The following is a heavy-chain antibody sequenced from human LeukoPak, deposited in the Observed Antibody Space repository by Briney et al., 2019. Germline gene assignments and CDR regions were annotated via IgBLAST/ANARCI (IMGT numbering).Heavy chain of an antibody. CDR3: ARRPRYGAWFDP. V-gene: IGHV3-30*04. J-gene: IGHJ5*02. CDR2: ISYDGSNK. CDR1: GFTFSSYA. Sequence: GGSLRLSCAASGFTFSSYAMHWVRQAPGKGLEWVALISYDGSNKYYADSVKGRFTISRDNSKNTLYLQMNSLRAEDTAVYYCARRPRYGAWFDPWGQGTLVTVSS. D-gene: IGHD4-17*01.